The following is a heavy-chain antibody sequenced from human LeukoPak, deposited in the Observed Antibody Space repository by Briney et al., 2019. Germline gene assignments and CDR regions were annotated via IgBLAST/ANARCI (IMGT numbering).Heavy chain of an antibody. V-gene: IGHV4-34*01. D-gene: IGHD6-19*01. CDR3: ARFVISGWYFDY. Sequence: SETLSLTCAVYGGSFSGYYWSWIRQPPGKGLEWIGEINHSGSTNYNPSLKSRVTISVDTSKNQFSLKLSSVTAADTAVYYCARFVISGWYFDYWGQGTLVTVSS. CDR1: GGSFSGYY. CDR2: INHSGST. J-gene: IGHJ4*02.